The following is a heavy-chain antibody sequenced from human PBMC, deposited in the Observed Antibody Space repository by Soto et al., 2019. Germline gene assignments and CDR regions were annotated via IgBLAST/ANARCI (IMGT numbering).Heavy chain of an antibody. CDR3: AKESGEDYYYYGMDV. V-gene: IGHV3-30*18. D-gene: IGHD4-17*01. Sequence: QVQLVESGGGVVQPGRSLRLSCAASGFTFSSYGMHWVRQAPGKGLEWVSVISYDGSNEYYADSVKGRFAISRDNSKNTLYLRMNSLRADDTAVYYCAKESGEDYYYYGMDVWGQGTTVTVSS. CDR1: GFTFSSYG. J-gene: IGHJ6*02. CDR2: ISYDGSNE.